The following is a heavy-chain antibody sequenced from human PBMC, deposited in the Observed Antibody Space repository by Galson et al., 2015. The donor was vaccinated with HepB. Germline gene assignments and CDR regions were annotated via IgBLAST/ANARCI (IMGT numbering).Heavy chain of an antibody. CDR1: GDSVSSNSAA. Sequence: CAISGDSVSSNSAAWNWIRQSPSRGLEWLGRTYYRSKWYNDYAVSVKSRITINPDTSKNQFSLQLNSVTPEDTAVYYCARDLYCSSTSCYTDFDYWGQGTLVTVSS. V-gene: IGHV6-1*01. J-gene: IGHJ4*02. D-gene: IGHD2-2*02. CDR2: TYYRSKWYN. CDR3: ARDLYCSSTSCYTDFDY.